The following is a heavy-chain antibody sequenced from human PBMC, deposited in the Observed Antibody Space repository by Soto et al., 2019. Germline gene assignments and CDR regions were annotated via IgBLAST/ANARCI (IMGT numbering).Heavy chain of an antibody. CDR3: ASLRYCSSTSCSTGSYYYYGMDV. J-gene: IGHJ6*02. CDR2: IYYSGST. CDR1: GGSISSSSYY. V-gene: IGHV4-39*01. D-gene: IGHD2-2*01. Sequence: SETLSLTCTVSGGSISSSSYYWGWIRQPPGKGLEWIGSIYYSGSTYYNPSLKSRVTISVDTSKNQFSLKLSSVTAADTAVYNCASLRYCSSTSCSTGSYYYYGMDVWGQGTTVTVSS.